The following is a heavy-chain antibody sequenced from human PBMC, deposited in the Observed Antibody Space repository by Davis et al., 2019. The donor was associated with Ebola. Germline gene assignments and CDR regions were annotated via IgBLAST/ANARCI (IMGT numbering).Heavy chain of an antibody. CDR3: VVWEWFGELLYPFDY. CDR2: ISSISSTI. CDR1: GFTFSSYS. J-gene: IGHJ4*02. D-gene: IGHD3-10*01. Sequence: GGSLRLSCAASGFTFSSYSMNWVRQAPGKGLEWVSYISSISSTIYYADSVKGRFTISRDNAKNSLYLQMNSLRDEATAVYYCVVWEWFGELLYPFDYWGQGTLVTVSS. V-gene: IGHV3-48*02.